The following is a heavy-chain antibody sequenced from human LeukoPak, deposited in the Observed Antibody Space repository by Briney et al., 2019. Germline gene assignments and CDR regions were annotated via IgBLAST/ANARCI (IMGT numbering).Heavy chain of an antibody. CDR3: ARDQSGSGGHNNDAFDI. CDR1: GGSISNYY. D-gene: IGHD3-16*01. CDR2: IYASGSS. Sequence: SETLSLTCSVSGGSISNYYWNWIRQPAGKGLEWIGRIYASGSSRYNPSFKGRVTMSAGTSKNQVSLNVTSVTAADTAVYFCARDQSGSGGHNNDAFDIWGQGTVVTVSS. V-gene: IGHV4-4*07. J-gene: IGHJ3*02.